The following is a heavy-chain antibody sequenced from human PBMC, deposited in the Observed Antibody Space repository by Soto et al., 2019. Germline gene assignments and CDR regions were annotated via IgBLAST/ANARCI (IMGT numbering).Heavy chain of an antibody. CDR3: ASGRGCSGGSCYSDFDY. V-gene: IGHV1-69*01. CDR1: GGTFSSYA. CDR2: IIPIFGTA. Sequence: QVQLVQSGAEVKKPGSSVKVSCKASGGTFSSYAISWVRQAPGQGLEWMGGIIPIFGTANYAQKFQGRVTITADESTSTAYMELSRLRSEDTAVYYCASGRGCSGGSCYSDFDYWGQGTLVTLSS. J-gene: IGHJ4*02. D-gene: IGHD2-15*01.